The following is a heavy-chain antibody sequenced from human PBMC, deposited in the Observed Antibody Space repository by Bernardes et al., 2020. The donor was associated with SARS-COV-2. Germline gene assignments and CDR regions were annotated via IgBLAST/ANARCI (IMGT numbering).Heavy chain of an antibody. Sequence: ASVKVSCKASGYTFTGYYMHWVRQAPGQGLEWMGWINPNSGGTNYAQKFQGRVTMTRDTSISTAYMELSRLRSDDTAVYYCAIPPTNDDRVGVNVCGQGAPVTVSS. J-gene: IGHJ6*02. V-gene: IGHV1-2*02. CDR3: AIPPTNDDRVGVNV. CDR2: INPNSGGT. D-gene: IGHD3-22*01. CDR1: GYTFTGYY.